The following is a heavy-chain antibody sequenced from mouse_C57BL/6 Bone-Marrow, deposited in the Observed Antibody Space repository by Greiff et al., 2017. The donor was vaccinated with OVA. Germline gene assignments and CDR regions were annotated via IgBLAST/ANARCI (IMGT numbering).Heavy chain of an antibody. V-gene: IGHV1-64*01. CDR3: ARWAYDYDRGFAY. CDR2: IHPNSGST. CDR1: GYTFTSYW. Sequence: QVQLQQPGAELVKPGASVKLSCKASGYTFTSYWMHWVKQRPGQGLEWIGMIHPNSGSTNYNEKFKSKATLTVAKSSSTAYMQLSSLTSEDSAVYYCARWAYDYDRGFAYWGQGTLVTVSA. J-gene: IGHJ3*01. D-gene: IGHD2-4*01.